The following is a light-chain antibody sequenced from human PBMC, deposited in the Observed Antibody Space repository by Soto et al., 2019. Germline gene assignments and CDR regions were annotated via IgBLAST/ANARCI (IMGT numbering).Light chain of an antibody. CDR2: GAS. Sequence: EIVMTQSPATLSVSPGERVTLSCRASQSLTRNLAWYQHKPGQSPRLLIYGASARATGIPARFSGSGSGTDFTLTISRLEPEDFAVYYCQQYGSSGTFGQGTKVDIK. V-gene: IGKV3-20*01. J-gene: IGKJ1*01. CDR1: QSLTRN. CDR3: QQYGSSGT.